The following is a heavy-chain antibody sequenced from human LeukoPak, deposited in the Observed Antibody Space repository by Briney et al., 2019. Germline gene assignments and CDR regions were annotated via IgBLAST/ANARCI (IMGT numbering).Heavy chain of an antibody. CDR2: ISSSSSYI. J-gene: IGHJ4*02. Sequence: PGGSLRLSCAASGFTFSSYSMNWVRQAPGKWLEWVSSISSSSSYIYYADSVKGRFTISRDNAKNSLYLQMNSLRAEDTAVYYCAREWGYSGYDNDFDYWGQGTLVTVSS. CDR3: AREWGYSGYDNDFDY. D-gene: IGHD5-12*01. CDR1: GFTFSSYS. V-gene: IGHV3-21*01.